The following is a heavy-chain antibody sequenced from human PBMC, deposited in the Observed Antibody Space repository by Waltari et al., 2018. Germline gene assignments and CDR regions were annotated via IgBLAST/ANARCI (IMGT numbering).Heavy chain of an antibody. D-gene: IGHD5-12*01. CDR1: GGSISSSSYY. CDR3: TRGDGYTGFDY. CDR2: IYYSGST. Sequence: QLQLQESGPGLVKPSETLSLTCTVSGGSISSSSYYWGWIRQPPGKGLEWIGSIYYSGSTYYNPSLKSRVTISVDTSKNQFSLQLDSVISEDTAVYYCTRGDGYTGFDYWGQGTLVTVSS. J-gene: IGHJ4*02. V-gene: IGHV4-39*01.